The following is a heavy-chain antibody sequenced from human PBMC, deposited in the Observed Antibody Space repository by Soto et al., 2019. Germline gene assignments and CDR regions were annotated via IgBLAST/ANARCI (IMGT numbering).Heavy chain of an antibody. CDR3: AKEVYIAAAGQNDY. D-gene: IGHD6-13*01. CDR2: ISGSGGST. Sequence: PGGSLRLSCAASGFTFSSYAMSWVRQAPGKGLEWVSAISGSGGSTYYADSVKGRFTISRDNSKNTLYLHMNSLRAEDTAVYYCAKEVYIAAAGQNDYWGQGTLVTSPQ. J-gene: IGHJ4*02. CDR1: GFTFSSYA. V-gene: IGHV3-23*01.